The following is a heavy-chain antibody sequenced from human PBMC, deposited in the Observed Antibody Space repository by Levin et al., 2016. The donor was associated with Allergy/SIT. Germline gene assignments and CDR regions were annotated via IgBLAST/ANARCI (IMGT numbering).Heavy chain of an antibody. CDR2: INHSGST. Sequence: SETLSLTCAVYGGSFSGYYWSWIRQPPGKGLEWIGEINHSGSTNYNPSLKSRVTISVDTSKNQFSLKLSSVTAADTAVYYCARARGDYYWYFDLWGRGTLVTVSS. CDR3: ARARGDYYWYFDL. V-gene: IGHV4-34*01. D-gene: IGHD2-21*02. J-gene: IGHJ2*01. CDR1: GGSFSGYY.